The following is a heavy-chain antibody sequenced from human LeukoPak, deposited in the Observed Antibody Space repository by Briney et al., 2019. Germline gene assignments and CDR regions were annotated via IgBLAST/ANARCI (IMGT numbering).Heavy chain of an antibody. Sequence: SETLSLTCTVSGGSISSSSYYWGWIRQPPGKGLEWIGSIYYSGSTNYNPSLKSRVTISVDTSKNQFSLKLSSVTAADTAVYYCARLTLRKNGYYYYGMDVWGQGTTVTVSS. CDR1: GGSISSSSYY. V-gene: IGHV4-39*07. CDR2: IYYSGST. J-gene: IGHJ6*02. CDR3: ARLTLRKNGYYYYGMDV. D-gene: IGHD5-12*01.